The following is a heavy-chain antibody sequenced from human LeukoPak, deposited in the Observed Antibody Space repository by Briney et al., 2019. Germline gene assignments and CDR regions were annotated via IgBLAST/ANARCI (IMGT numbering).Heavy chain of an antibody. CDR2: IYYSGST. D-gene: IGHD5-18*01. J-gene: IGHJ4*02. CDR3: ARGGSQEYSYGSFDY. Sequence: PSQTLSLTCTVSGGSISSGDYYWSWIRQPPGKSLEWIGYIYYSGSTYYNPSLKSRVTISVDTSKNQFSLKLSSVTAADTAVYYCARGGSQEYSYGSFDYWGQGTLVTVSS. V-gene: IGHV4-30-4*08. CDR1: GGSISSGDYY.